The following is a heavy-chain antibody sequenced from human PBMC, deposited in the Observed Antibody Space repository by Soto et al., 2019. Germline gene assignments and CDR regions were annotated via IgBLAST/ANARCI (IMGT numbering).Heavy chain of an antibody. CDR2: ISYDGSNK. CDR1: GFTFSSYG. V-gene: IGHV3-30*03. J-gene: IGHJ4*02. Sequence: SLRLSCAASGFTFSSYGMHWVRQAPGKGLEWVAVISYDGSNKYYADSVKGRFTISRDNSKNTLYLQMNSLRAEDTAVYYCAFGSGYYFSFDYWGQGTLVTVSS. D-gene: IGHD3-22*01. CDR3: AFGSGYYFSFDY.